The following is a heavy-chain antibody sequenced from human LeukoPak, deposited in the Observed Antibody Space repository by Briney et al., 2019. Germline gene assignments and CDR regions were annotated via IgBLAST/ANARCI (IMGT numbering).Heavy chain of an antibody. V-gene: IGHV4-30-2*01. CDR3: ARDRDSMGFDY. CDR1: GGSISSGGYY. CDR2: IYHSGST. J-gene: IGHJ4*02. Sequence: PSQTLSLTCTVSGGSISSGGYYWSWIRQPPGKGLEWIGYIYHSGSTYYNPSLKSRVTISVDRSKNQFSLKLSSVTAADTAVYYRARDRDSMGFDYWGQGTLVTVSS. D-gene: IGHD1-26*01.